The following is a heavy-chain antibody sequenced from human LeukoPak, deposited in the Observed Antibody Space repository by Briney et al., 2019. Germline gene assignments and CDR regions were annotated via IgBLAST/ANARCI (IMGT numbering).Heavy chain of an antibody. D-gene: IGHD4-23*01. V-gene: IGHV3-73*01. J-gene: IGHJ6*03. CDR1: GFTFSGSA. Sequence: GGSLRLSCAASGFTFSGSAMHWVRQASGKGLEWVGRIRSKANSYATAYAASVKGRFTISRDDSKNTAYLQMNSLKTEDTAVYYCTRTGYSTVVTSAYYYYMDVWGKGTTVSVSS. CDR3: TRTGYSTVVTSAYYYYMDV. CDR2: IRSKANSYAT.